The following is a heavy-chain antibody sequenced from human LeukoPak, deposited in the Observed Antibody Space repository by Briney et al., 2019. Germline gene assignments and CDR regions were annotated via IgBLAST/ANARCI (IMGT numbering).Heavy chain of an antibody. V-gene: IGHV3-11*01. CDR3: ARTGYFGANGFDY. CDR1: GFTSSDSY. D-gene: IGHD4/OR15-4a*01. Sequence: GGSLRLSCAASGFTSSDSYMTWIRQAPGKGLEWVSYISNSGYTKYYADSVKGRFTISRDNTKNSVHLQMNSLRAEDTALYYCARTGYFGANGFDYWGQGTLVTVSS. CDR2: ISNSGYTK. J-gene: IGHJ4*02.